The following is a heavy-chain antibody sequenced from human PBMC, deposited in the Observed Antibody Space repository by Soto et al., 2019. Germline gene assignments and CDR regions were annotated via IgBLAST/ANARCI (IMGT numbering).Heavy chain of an antibody. CDR2: IYTSGNT. D-gene: IGHD1-7*01. CDR1: GGSISSYH. V-gene: IGHV4-4*07. Sequence: LSATLSLTCTVSGGSISSYHWSWIRQSAGKGLEWIGRIYTSGNTHYNPSLKSRVTVSIDTSKNQFFLTVNSVTAADSAVYYCARESGDNWDYEAYWGQGTPVTVSS. CDR3: ARESGDNWDYEAY. J-gene: IGHJ4*02.